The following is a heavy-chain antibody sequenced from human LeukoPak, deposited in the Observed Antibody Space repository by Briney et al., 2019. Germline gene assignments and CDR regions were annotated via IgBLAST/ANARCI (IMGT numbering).Heavy chain of an antibody. CDR3: AKGSSGYYYGYFDY. CDR1: GFTFSSYA. V-gene: IGHV3-23*01. D-gene: IGHD3-22*01. Sequence: GGSLRLSCAASGFTFSSYAMSWVRQAPGKALEWVSAISVSGGSTWSADSVKGRFTISRDNSKNTLYLQMNSLRAEDTALYYCAKGSSGYYYGYFDYWGQGTLVTVSS. CDR2: ISVSGGST. J-gene: IGHJ4*02.